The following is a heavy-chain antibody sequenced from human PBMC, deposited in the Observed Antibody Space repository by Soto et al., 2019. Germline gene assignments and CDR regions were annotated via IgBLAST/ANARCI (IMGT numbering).Heavy chain of an antibody. CDR3: ARGDYGTGGYPFPYVDY. J-gene: IGHJ4*02. Sequence: HEHLVQSGAEVKRPGASLKVSCKASGYSFTGYYIHWVRQAPGQGLEWMGWINPDSGATNYAQNFQGRVTLTSDTSTSTASMALTSLTSADTAVYYCARGDYGTGGYPFPYVDYWGQGTLVIVSS. CDR1: GYSFTGYY. CDR2: INPDSGAT. D-gene: IGHD2-8*02. V-gene: IGHV1-2*02.